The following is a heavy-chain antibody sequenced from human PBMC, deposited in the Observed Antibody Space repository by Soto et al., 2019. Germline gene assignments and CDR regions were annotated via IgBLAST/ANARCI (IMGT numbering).Heavy chain of an antibody. CDR1: GFTVSSNY. J-gene: IGHJ5*02. Sequence: EVQLVESGGGLVQPGGSLRLSCAASGFTVSSNYMSWVRQAPGKGLEWVSVIYSGGSTYYADSVKGRFTISRRNAKSSLYIQMNSLRAEDTAVYYCARFGVDTAMSSEGWFDPWGQGTLVTVSS. CDR2: IYSGGST. V-gene: IGHV3-53*04. CDR3: ARFGVDTAMSSEGWFDP. D-gene: IGHD5-18*01.